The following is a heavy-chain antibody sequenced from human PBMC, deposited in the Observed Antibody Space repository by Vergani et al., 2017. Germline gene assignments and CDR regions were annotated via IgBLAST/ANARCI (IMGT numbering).Heavy chain of an antibody. CDR2: IIHILGIA. V-gene: IGHV1-69*09. Sequence: QVQLVQSGAEVKKPGSSVKVSCKASGGTFSSYTISWVRQAPGQGLEWMGRIIHILGIANYAQKFQGRVTITADKSTSTAYMELSSLRSEDTAVYYCARSPGDSSGCYTYWGQGTLVTVSS. CDR3: ARSPGDSSGCYTY. CDR1: GGTFSSYT. J-gene: IGHJ4*02. D-gene: IGHD3-22*01.